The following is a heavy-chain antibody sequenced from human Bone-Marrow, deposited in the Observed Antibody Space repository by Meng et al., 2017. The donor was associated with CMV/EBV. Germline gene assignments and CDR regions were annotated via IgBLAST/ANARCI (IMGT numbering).Heavy chain of an antibody. V-gene: IGHV1-18*01. D-gene: IGHD3-3*01. CDR2: ISAYNGNT. J-gene: IGHJ4*01. CDR3: ARDLGRLATWSDILKGFAD. CDR1: GYTFTSYG. Sequence: ASVKVSCKASGYTFTSYGISWVRQAPGQGLEWMGWISAYNGNTNYAQKLQGRVTMTTDTSTSTAYMELRSLRSDDTAVYYCARDLGRLATWSDILKGFADWGPGHLV.